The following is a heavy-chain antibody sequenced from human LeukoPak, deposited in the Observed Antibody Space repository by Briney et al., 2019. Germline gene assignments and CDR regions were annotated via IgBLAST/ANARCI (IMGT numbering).Heavy chain of an antibody. V-gene: IGHV5-10-1*01. CDR3: AGGGSHYAAVDY. J-gene: IGHJ4*02. Sequence: GESLKISCKGSGYSFTNYRISWVRHMPGRGLEWMGWIDASDSYTNYSPSFQGHVTISVDKSISTAYLQWSSLKASDTAMYYCAGGGSHYAAVDYWGQGTLVTVSS. CDR1: GYSFTNYR. D-gene: IGHD1-26*01. CDR2: IDASDSYT.